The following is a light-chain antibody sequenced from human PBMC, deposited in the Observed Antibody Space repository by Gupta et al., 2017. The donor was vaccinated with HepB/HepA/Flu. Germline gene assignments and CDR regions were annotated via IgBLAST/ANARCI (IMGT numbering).Light chain of an antibody. Sequence: VLPHPPASSGTPGQRVTISWSGSSSNIGRNTVNWYQQLPGTAPNLLIYSKNQRPSGVPDRVPGSKSGTSAARAIRGLQSEDEAEYDCAAWEDSLKGVVFGGGTKLTVL. CDR2: SKN. CDR3: AAWEDSLKGVV. CDR1: SSNIGRNT. V-gene: IGLV1-44*01. J-gene: IGLJ2*01.